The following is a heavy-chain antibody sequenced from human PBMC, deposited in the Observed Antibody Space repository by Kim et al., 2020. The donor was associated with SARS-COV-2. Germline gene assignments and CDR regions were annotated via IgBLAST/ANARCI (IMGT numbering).Heavy chain of an antibody. CDR3: ARDYYDSSGYSDAFDI. CDR2: IYYSGST. J-gene: IGHJ3*02. D-gene: IGHD3-22*01. Sequence: PSETLSLTCTVSGGSISSYYWSWIRQPPGKGLEWIGYIYYSGSTNYNPSLKSRVTISVDTSKNQFSLKLSSVTAADTAVYYCARDYYDSSGYSDAFDIWG. V-gene: IGHV4-59*01. CDR1: GGSISSYY.